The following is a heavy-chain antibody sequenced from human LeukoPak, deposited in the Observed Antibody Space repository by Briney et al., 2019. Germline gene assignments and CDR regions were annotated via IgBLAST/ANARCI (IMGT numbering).Heavy chain of an antibody. D-gene: IGHD2-21*02. J-gene: IGHJ4*02. Sequence: GGSLRLSCAASGFTFSAYAMSWVRQAPGKGLEWVSAISGVDGTTYYADSVKGRFTISRDNSMNTLYLQMNSLRAEDTAVYYCAKTASGVTDSYFDYWGQGTLVTVSS. V-gene: IGHV3-23*01. CDR1: GFTFSAYA. CDR3: AKTASGVTDSYFDY. CDR2: ISGVDGTT.